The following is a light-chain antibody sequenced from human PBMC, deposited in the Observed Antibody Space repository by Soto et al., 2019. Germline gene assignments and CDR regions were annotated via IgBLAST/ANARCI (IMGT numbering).Light chain of an antibody. CDR1: QPVSDK. CDR2: GAS. V-gene: IGKV3-15*01. CDR3: QHYGTSII. J-gene: IGKJ5*01. Sequence: EVVMTHSPANLSLSAGAGATLSCWASQPVSDKLAWYQQKPGQAPRLLIYGASARALGIPARFSGSGSGTEFTLIINRLETEDFALYYCQHYGTSIIFGQGTRLEIK.